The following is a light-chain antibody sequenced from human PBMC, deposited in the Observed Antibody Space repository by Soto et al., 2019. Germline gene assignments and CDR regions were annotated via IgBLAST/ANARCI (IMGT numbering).Light chain of an antibody. CDR1: QSVLYSSNNKKY. CDR2: WAS. CDR3: QQYFSTPPYT. V-gene: IGKV4-1*01. Sequence: DIVMTQSPDSLAVSLGERATINCKSSQSVLYSSNNKKYLAWYRQKPGQPPKLLIYWASIRESGVPDRISGSGSGTDFTLTISSLQAEDVAVYYCQQYFSTPPYTFGQGTKLEIK. J-gene: IGKJ2*01.